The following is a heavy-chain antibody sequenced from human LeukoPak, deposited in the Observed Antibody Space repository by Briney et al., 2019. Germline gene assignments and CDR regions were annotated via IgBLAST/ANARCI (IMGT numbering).Heavy chain of an antibody. CDR2: ISSSGSTI. CDR3: ARDILTGSQSRFQH. D-gene: IGHD3-9*01. CDR1: GFTFSSYS. J-gene: IGHJ1*01. V-gene: IGHV3-48*04. Sequence: GGSLRLSCAASGFTFSSYSMTWVRQAPGKGLEWVSYISSSGSTIYYGDSVKGRFTISRDNAKNSLYLQMNSLRAEDTAVYYCARDILTGSQSRFQHWGQGTLVTVSS.